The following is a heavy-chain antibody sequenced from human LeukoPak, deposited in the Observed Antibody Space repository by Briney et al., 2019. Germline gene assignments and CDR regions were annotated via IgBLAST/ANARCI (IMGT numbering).Heavy chain of an antibody. CDR2: ISSSGSTI. CDR3: ARDILTGSQSRFQH. D-gene: IGHD3-9*01. CDR1: GFTFSSYS. J-gene: IGHJ1*01. V-gene: IGHV3-48*04. Sequence: GGSLRLSCAASGFTFSSYSMTWVRQAPGKGLEWVSYISSSGSTIYYGDSVKGRFTISRDNAKNSLYLQMNSLRAEDTAVYYCARDILTGSQSRFQHWGQGTLVTVSS.